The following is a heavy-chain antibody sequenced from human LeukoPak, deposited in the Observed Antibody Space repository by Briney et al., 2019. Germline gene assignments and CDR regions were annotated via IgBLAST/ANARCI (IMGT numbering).Heavy chain of an antibody. CDR1: GFTFSNYW. J-gene: IGHJ4*02. CDR2: INQPGSAT. CDR3: ARGGSGTGYYYFDY. Sequence: PGGSLRLSCAASGFTFSNYWMSWVRQAPGKGLESVANINQPGSATYYVDSVKGRFTISRDNAKNSVYLQMNSLRAEDTAVYYCARGGSGTGYYYFDYWGQGTPVTVSS. D-gene: IGHD3-9*01. V-gene: IGHV3-7*04.